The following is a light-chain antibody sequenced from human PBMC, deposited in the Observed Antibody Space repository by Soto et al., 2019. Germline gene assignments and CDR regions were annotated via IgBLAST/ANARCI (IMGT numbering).Light chain of an antibody. CDR1: SSDVGSYNL. CDR3: CSYAGSSSYV. CDR2: EVR. Sequence: QSALTQPASVSGSPGQSITISCTGISSDVGSYNLVSWYQQHPGKAPKLMIYEVRKRPSGVPRRFSGSKSGSTASLTISGLQAEDEADYYCCSYAGSSSYVFGTGTKLTVL. V-gene: IGLV2-23*02. J-gene: IGLJ1*01.